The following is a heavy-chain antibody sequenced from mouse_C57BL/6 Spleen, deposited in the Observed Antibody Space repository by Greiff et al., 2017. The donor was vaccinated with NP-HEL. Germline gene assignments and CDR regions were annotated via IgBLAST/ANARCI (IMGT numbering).Heavy chain of an antibody. CDR3: ARSSTAQAYAMDY. D-gene: IGHD3-2*02. CDR2: IDPSDSET. CDR1: GYTFTSYW. V-gene: IGHV1-52*01. J-gene: IGHJ4*01. Sequence: VQLQQSGAELVRPGSSVKLSCKASGYTFTSYWMHWVKQRPIQGLEWIGNIDPSDSETHYNQKFKDKATLTVDKSSNTTYMQLSSLTSEDSAVYYCARSSTAQAYAMDYWGQRTSVTVSS.